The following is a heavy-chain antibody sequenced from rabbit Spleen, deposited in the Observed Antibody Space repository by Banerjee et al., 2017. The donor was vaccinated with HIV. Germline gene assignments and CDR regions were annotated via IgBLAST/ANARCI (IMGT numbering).Heavy chain of an antibody. Sequence: QEQLEESGGDLVKPGASLTLTCKASGFSFTGTYYMCWVREAPGKGLEWFGCIYAGSSGSTYYESWAKGRFTITRSNSLNTVTLQLNSLTAADTAAYFCARDRSKSNYYSDDLDLWGQGTLVTVS. J-gene: IGHJ3*01. D-gene: IGHD8-1*01. CDR2: IYAGSSGST. V-gene: IGHV1S45*01. CDR1: GFSFTGTYY. CDR3: ARDRSKSNYYSDDLDL.